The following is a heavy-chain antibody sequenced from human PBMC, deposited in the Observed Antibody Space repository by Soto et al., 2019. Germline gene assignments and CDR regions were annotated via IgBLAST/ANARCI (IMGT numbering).Heavy chain of an antibody. J-gene: IGHJ4*02. CDR2: MYYSGSS. Sequence: QLQLQESGPGLVKPSETLSLTCSVSGGSISSRTFWWAWIRQPPGKGLEWIGDMYYSGSSYSSPSLSTPVTPSVDTSKNQFSLKLNSVTAADTAVYYCARHPRDDYNYGGSGIFDYWGQGTLVTVSS. D-gene: IGHD4-4*01. V-gene: IGHV4-39*01. CDR1: GGSISSRTFW. CDR3: ARHPRDDYNYGGSGIFDY.